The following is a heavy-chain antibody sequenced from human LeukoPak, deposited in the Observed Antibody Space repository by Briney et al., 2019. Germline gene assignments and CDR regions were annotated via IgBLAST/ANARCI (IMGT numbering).Heavy chain of an antibody. J-gene: IGHJ4*02. CDR2: INHSGST. V-gene: IGHV4-34*01. Sequence: SETLSLTCAVYGGSFSGYYWSWIRQPPGKGLEWIGEINHSGSTNYNPSLKSRVTISVDTSKNQFSLKLSSVTAADTAVYYCARGLAVAGPADYFDYWGQGTLVTVSS. D-gene: IGHD6-19*01. CDR1: GGSFSGYY. CDR3: ARGLAVAGPADYFDY.